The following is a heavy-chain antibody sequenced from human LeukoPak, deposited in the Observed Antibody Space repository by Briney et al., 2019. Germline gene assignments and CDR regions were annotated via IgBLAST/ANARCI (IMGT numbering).Heavy chain of an antibody. Sequence: SETLSLTCTVSGGSIGSYYWSWIRQPPGKGLEWIGYIYYSGSTNYNPSLKSRVTMSVDTSKNQFSLKLSTVTAADTAVYYCARRLGGYNYWGQGTLVTVSS. D-gene: IGHD5-12*01. V-gene: IGHV4-59*08. CDR2: IYYSGST. CDR3: ARRLGGYNY. CDR1: GGSIGSYY. J-gene: IGHJ4*02.